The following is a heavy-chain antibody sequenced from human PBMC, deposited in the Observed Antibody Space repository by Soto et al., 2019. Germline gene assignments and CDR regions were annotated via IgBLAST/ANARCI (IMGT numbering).Heavy chain of an antibody. J-gene: IGHJ6*03. CDR1: GFTFSSYD. V-gene: IGHV3-13*01. D-gene: IGHD2-2*01. CDR2: IGTAGDT. Sequence: GGSLRLSCAASGFTFSSYDMHWVRQATGKGLEWVSAIGTAGDTYYPGSVKGRFTISRENAKNSLYLQMNSLRAGDTAVYYCARATREYCSSTSCYAVDYYYYYMDVWGKGTTVTVSS. CDR3: ARATREYCSSTSCYAVDYYYYYMDV.